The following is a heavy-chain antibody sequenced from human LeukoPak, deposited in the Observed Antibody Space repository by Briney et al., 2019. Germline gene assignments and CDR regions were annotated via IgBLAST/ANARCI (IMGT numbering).Heavy chain of an antibody. Sequence: PGGSQTLSCAGPGFTYSSCDVHGVRQAPGKGLEYVSAISTNGASTYYADSVKGRFTISRENSKNTVYLQMSSLSAEDTAVYYCVKGIGTRARWFTPWGRGTLVPVSS. CDR3: VKGIGTRARWFTP. J-gene: IGHJ5*02. CDR1: GFTYSSCD. V-gene: IGHV3-64D*06. CDR2: ISTNGAST. D-gene: IGHD1-26*01.